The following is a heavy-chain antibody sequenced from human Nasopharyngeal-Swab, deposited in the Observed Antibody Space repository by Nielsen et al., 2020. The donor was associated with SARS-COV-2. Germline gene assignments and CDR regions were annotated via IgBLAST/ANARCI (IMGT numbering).Heavy chain of an antibody. Sequence: GESLKISCAASGFTFSNAWMSWVRQAPGKGLEWVGRIKSKTDGGTTDYAAPVKGRFTISRDDSKNTLYLQMNSLKTEDTAVYYCTTSIVLVVYAMEEGYWGQGTLVTVSS. J-gene: IGHJ4*02. V-gene: IGHV3-15*01. CDR1: GFTFSNAW. CDR2: IKSKTDGGTT. CDR3: TTSIVLVVYAMEEGY. D-gene: IGHD2-8*01.